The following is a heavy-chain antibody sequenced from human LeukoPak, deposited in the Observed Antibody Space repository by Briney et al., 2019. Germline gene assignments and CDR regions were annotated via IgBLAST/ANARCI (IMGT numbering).Heavy chain of an antibody. CDR1: GFTFSSYA. D-gene: IGHD2-15*01. J-gene: IGHJ5*02. CDR2: IKSKTVGGTT. CDR3: TIDIVVVVAANWFDP. Sequence: GGSLRLSCAASGFTFSSYAMSWVRQAPGKGLEWVGRIKSKTVGGTTDYAAPVKGRFTISRDDSKNTLYLQMNSLKTEDTAVYYCTIDIVVVVAANWFDPWGQGTLVTVSS. V-gene: IGHV3-15*01.